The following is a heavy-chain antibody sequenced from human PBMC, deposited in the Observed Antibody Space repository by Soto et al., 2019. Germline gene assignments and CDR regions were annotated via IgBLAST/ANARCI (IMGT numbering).Heavy chain of an antibody. Sequence: QVQLVESGGGLVKPGGSLRLSCTASGFTFSDYYMNWFRQAPGKGLEWVSYISSTSAYTKYADSVKGRFTISRDNAENLLYLQMDGLRAEDTAVYYCARAPSRRSPPDYWGQGTLVTVSS. CDR2: ISSTSAYT. J-gene: IGHJ4*02. CDR3: ARAPSRRSPPDY. CDR1: GFTFSDYY. V-gene: IGHV3-11*05.